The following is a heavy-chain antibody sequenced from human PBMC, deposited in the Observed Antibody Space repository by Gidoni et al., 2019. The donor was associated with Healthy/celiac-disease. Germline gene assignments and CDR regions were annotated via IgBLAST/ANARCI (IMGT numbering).Heavy chain of an antibody. V-gene: IGHV4-39*01. J-gene: IGHJ4*02. Sequence: QLQLQESGPGLVKPSETLSLTCTVSGDSISSTTYYWGWIRQPPGKGLEWIGSVFYSGSTYFNPSLKSRVTISVDTSKNQVSLRLTSVTAADTAVYYCARHSSMTTVTFDYWGQGTLVTVSS. CDR1: GDSISSTTYY. CDR2: VFYSGST. D-gene: IGHD4-17*01. CDR3: ARHSSMTTVTFDY.